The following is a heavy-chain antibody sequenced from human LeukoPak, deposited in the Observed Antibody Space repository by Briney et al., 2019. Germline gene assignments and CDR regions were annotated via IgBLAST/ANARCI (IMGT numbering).Heavy chain of an antibody. CDR1: ALTFSDYS. J-gene: IGHJ4*02. Sequence: GGSLRLSCAASALTFSDYSMNWVRQAPGKGLEWISYISGSSSNIYYADSVRGRFTISRDNAKNSMYLQMNSLRAEDTAVHYCARDRLTSGSYFFDYWGQGTLVTVSS. CDR2: ISGSSSNI. V-gene: IGHV3-48*01. CDR3: ARDRLTSGSYFFDY. D-gene: IGHD1-26*01.